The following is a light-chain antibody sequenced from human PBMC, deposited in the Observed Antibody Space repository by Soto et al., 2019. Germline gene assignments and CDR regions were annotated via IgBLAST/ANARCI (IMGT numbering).Light chain of an antibody. CDR1: QSITDW. Sequence: DIPMTQSPSTLYASVGDRVTITCRASQSITDWLAWYQKKPGKAPNLLIYKASSLEIGVPSRFSGSGSGTEFTLTINSLQPDDFASYYCQQYNTYFPTFGQGTKVEIK. CDR3: QQYNTYFPT. V-gene: IGKV1-5*03. CDR2: KAS. J-gene: IGKJ1*01.